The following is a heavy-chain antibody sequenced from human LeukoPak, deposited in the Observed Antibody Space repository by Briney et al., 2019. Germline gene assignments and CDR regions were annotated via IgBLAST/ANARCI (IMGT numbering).Heavy chain of an antibody. CDR2: IYYSGST. Sequence: SETLSLTCTVSGGSISSYYWSWIRQPPGKGLGWIGYIYYSGSTNYNPSLKSRVTISVDTSKNQFSLKLSSVTAADTAVYYCARHGGFRRDGYLFDYWGQGTLVTVSS. CDR1: GGSISSYY. V-gene: IGHV4-59*08. J-gene: IGHJ4*02. CDR3: ARHGGFRRDGYLFDY. D-gene: IGHD5-24*01.